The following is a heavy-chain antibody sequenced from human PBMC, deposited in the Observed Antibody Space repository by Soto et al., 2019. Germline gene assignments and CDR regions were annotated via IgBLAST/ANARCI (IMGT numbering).Heavy chain of an antibody. J-gene: IGHJ6*02. V-gene: IGHV5-51*01. CDR2: IYPGDSDT. Sequence: PRESLKISCKGSGYSFTSYWIGWVRQMPGKGLEWMGIIYPGDSDTRYSPSFQGQVTISADKSISTAYLQWSSLKASDTAMYYCARHLYGGFYYYGMDVWGQGTTVTVSS. CDR1: GYSFTSYW. CDR3: ARHLYGGFYYYGMDV. D-gene: IGHD5-12*01.